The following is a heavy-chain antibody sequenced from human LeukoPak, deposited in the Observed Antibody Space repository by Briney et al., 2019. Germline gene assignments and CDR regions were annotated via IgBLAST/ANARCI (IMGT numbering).Heavy chain of an antibody. CDR1: GGSISSYY. Sequence: SETLSLTCTVSGGSISSYYWSGIRQPPGRGLEWIGYIYYTGSTNYNPSLKSRVTMSVDTSKNQFSLNLRSVTAADTAVYYCARGGLATIPYGMDVWGQGTTVTVSS. CDR2: IYYTGST. D-gene: IGHD5-24*01. J-gene: IGHJ6*02. CDR3: ARGGLATIPYGMDV. V-gene: IGHV4-59*01.